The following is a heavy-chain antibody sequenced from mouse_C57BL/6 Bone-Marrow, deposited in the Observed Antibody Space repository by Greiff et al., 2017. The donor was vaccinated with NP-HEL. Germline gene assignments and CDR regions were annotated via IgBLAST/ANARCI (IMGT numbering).Heavy chain of an antibody. J-gene: IGHJ1*03. Sequence: EVKLQESGPGLVKPSQSLSLTCSVTGYSITSGYYWNWIRQFPGNKLEWMGYISYDGSNNYNPSLKNRISITRDTSKNQFFLKLNSVTTEDTATYYCARDRRGYFDVWGTGTTVTVSS. CDR2: ISYDGSN. CDR1: GYSITSGYY. V-gene: IGHV3-6*01. CDR3: ARDRRGYFDV.